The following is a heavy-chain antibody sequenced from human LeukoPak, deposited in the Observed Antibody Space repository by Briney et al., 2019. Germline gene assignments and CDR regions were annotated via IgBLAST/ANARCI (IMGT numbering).Heavy chain of an antibody. CDR3: ARARMGAVYDSWPFDI. J-gene: IGHJ3*02. CDR2: IYHSGST. D-gene: IGHD3-22*01. V-gene: IGHV4-39*07. CDR1: GGSISSRSYY. Sequence: SETLSLTCTVSGGSISSRSYYWGWIRQPPGKGLEWIGEIYHSGSTNYNPSLKSRVTISVDKSKNQFSLKLSSVTAADTAVYYCARARMGAVYDSWPFDIWGQGTMVTVSS.